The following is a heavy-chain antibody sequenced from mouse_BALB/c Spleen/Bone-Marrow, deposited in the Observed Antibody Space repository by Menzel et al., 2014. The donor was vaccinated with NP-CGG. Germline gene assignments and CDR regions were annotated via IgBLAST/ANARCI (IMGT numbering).Heavy chain of an antibody. Sequence: VQLQQSGSVLVRPGASVKLSCKASGYTFTNSWIHWAKQRPGQGLEWIGEIHPNSGNTNFNEEFKVKATLTVDTSSSTAYVDLSSLTAEDSAVYYCARHHRYAYYFDYWGQGTTLTVSS. V-gene: IGHV1S130*01. D-gene: IGHD2-14*01. J-gene: IGHJ2*01. CDR3: ARHHRYAYYFDY. CDR2: IHPNSGNT. CDR1: GYTFTNSW.